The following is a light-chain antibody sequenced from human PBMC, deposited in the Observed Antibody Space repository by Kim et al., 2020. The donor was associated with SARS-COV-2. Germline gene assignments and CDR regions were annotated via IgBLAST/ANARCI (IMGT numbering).Light chain of an antibody. CDR2: DAS. Sequence: DIQMTQSPSSLSASVGDRVTITCRASQGISNCLAWYQQKPGKVPKRLIYDASGLQSGVPSRFSGSGSGTEFTLTINGLQPEDFATYYCLQHNSYSYTFGRGTKVDIK. J-gene: IGKJ4*02. CDR3: LQHNSYSYT. CDR1: QGISNC. V-gene: IGKV1-17*03.